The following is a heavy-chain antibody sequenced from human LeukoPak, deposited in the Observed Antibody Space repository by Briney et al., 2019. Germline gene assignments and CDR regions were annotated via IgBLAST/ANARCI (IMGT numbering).Heavy chain of an antibody. V-gene: IGHV1-2*02. Sequence: ASVKVSCKASGYTFTSYGISWVRQAPGQGLEWMGWINPNSGGTNYAQKFQGRVTMTRDTSISTAYMELSRLRSDDTAVYYCARGELQRFDYWGQGTLVTVSS. CDR1: GYTFTSYG. J-gene: IGHJ4*02. D-gene: IGHD1-26*01. CDR3: ARGELQRFDY. CDR2: INPNSGGT.